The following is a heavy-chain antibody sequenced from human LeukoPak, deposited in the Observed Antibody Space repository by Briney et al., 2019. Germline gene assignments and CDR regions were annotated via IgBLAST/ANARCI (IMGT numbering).Heavy chain of an antibody. CDR3: AKRQTKADYGDYTDAFDI. D-gene: IGHD4-17*01. Sequence: SVKVSCKASGGTFSSYAIGWVRQAPGQGLEWMGRIIPILGIANYAQKFQGRVTITADKSTSTAYMELSSLRSEDTAVYYCAKRQTKADYGDYTDAFDIWGQGTMVTVSS. CDR1: GGTFSSYA. CDR2: IIPILGIA. V-gene: IGHV1-69*04. J-gene: IGHJ3*02.